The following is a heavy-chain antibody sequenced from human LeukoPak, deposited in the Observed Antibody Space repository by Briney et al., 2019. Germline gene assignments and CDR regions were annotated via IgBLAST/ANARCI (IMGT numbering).Heavy chain of an antibody. CDR2: INPNSGGT. V-gene: IGHV1-2*02. Sequence: ASVKVSCKASGYTFTGYYMHWVRQAPGQGLEWMGWINPNSGGTNYAQKFQGRVTMTRDTSISTAYMELGRLRSDDTAVYYCARGGTRSPTTVTTPVQTLGYWGQGTLVTVSS. CDR3: ARGGTRSPTTVTTPVQTLGY. D-gene: IGHD4-17*01. CDR1: GYTFTGYY. J-gene: IGHJ4*02.